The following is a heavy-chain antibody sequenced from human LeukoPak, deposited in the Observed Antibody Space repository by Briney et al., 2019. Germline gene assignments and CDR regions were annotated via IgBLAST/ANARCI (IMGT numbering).Heavy chain of an antibody. V-gene: IGHV3-23*01. D-gene: IGHD5-12*01. CDR2: LGGSETST. CDR1: GFTFSIYA. CDR3: ARVRRGPKSGGYDYDY. Sequence: PGGSLRLSCAASGFTFSIYALSWVRQAPGKGLEWVSVLGGSETSTSYADSVKGRFTISRDNSKNTLYLQMNSLRAEDTAVYYCARVRRGPKSGGYDYDYWGQGTLVTVSS. J-gene: IGHJ4*02.